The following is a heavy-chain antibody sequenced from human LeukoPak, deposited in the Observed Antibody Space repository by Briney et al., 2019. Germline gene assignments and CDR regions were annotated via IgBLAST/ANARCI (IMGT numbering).Heavy chain of an antibody. CDR3: ARLGDSSSRLYYFDY. D-gene: IGHD6-6*01. V-gene: IGHV4-59*08. J-gene: IGHJ4*02. CDR1: GGSISSYY. CDR2: FHYSGST. Sequence: SETLSLTCTVSGGSISSYYWSWIRQPPGKGLEWIGYFHYSGSTNYNPSLKSRVTISVDTSKNQFSLKLSSVTAADTAVYYCARLGDSSSRLYYFDYWGQGTLVTVSS.